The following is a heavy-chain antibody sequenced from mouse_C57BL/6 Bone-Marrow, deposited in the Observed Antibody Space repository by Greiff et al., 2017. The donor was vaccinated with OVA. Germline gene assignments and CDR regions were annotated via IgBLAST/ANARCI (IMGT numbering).Heavy chain of an antibody. CDR3: ARSKLVAY. CDR2: IDPSDSYT. J-gene: IGHJ3*01. Sequence: QVQLKQPGAELVRPGTSVKLSCKASGYTFTSYWMHWVKQRPGQGLEWIGVIDPSDSYTNYNQKFKGKATLTVDTSSSTAYMQLSSLTSEDSAVYYCARSKLVAYWGQGTLVTVSA. CDR1: GYTFTSYW. D-gene: IGHD4-1*01. V-gene: IGHV1-59*01.